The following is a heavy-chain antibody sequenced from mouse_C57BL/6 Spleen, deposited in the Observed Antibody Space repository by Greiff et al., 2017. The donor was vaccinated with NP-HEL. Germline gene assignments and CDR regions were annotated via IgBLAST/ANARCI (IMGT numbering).Heavy chain of an antibody. CDR1: GYTFTSYG. Sequence: QVHVKQSGAELARPGASVKLSCKASGYTFTSYGISWVKQRTGQGLEWIGEIYPRSGNTYYNEKFKGKATLTADNSSRTAYMELRSLTSEDSAVYVGARPYYDGSKPDYFDYWGQGTTLTVSS. J-gene: IGHJ2*01. CDR3: ARPYYDGSKPDYFDY. D-gene: IGHD1-1*01. V-gene: IGHV1-81*01. CDR2: IYPRSGNT.